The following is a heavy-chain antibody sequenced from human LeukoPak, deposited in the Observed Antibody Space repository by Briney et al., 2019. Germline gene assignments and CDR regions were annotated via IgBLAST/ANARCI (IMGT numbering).Heavy chain of an antibody. Sequence: PSETLSLTCTVSGDSISSGDYYWSWIRQPAGKGLEWIGRISSSGSTNYNPSLKSRVTISVDTSKNQFSLKLSSVTAADTAVYYCARAAPDLMYWGQGTLVTVSS. V-gene: IGHV4-61*02. CDR1: GDSISSGDYY. CDR3: ARAAPDLMY. J-gene: IGHJ4*02. CDR2: ISSSGST.